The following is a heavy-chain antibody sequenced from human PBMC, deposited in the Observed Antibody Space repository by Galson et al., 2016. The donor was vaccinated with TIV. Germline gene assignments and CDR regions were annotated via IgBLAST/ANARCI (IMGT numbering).Heavy chain of an antibody. J-gene: IGHJ4*02. V-gene: IGHV4-30-2*06. D-gene: IGHD2/OR15-2a*01. Sequence: LSLTCSVSGDAMNTGVYSWSWVRQSLGKGLEWIGYVYHSGSTYYNPSLKSRVSMSVDRSQKKFSLKLTSVTAADTAVYYCARAFSMRRKYYFDTWGQGAL. CDR1: GDAMNTGVYS. CDR3: ARAFSMRRKYYFDT. CDR2: VYHSGST.